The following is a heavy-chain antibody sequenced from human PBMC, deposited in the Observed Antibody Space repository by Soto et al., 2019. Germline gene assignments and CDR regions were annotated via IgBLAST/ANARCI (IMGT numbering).Heavy chain of an antibody. Sequence: ELQLVESGGDLVQPGGSLRLSCAASGLSVSSNFMRWVRQAPGKGLEWVSVIYGGGDTYYADSVKGRFTISRDNSKNTLYFQMSSLMAEATAVYYWARERLSGKYDRGAVDYWGQGTLVTVSS. CDR3: ARERLSGKYDRGAVDY. CDR2: IYGGGDT. V-gene: IGHV3-66*01. D-gene: IGHD3-10*02. J-gene: IGHJ4*02. CDR1: GLSVSSNF.